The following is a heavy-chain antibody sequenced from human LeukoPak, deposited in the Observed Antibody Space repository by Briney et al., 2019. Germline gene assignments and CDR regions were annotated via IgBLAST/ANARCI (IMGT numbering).Heavy chain of an antibody. CDR3: ARAGSLGGYEGPEEGYFDY. CDR2: IYHSGST. CDR1: GGSISSGGYS. Sequence: SETLSLTCAVSGGSISSGGYSWSWIRQPPGKGLEWIGYIYHSGSTYYNPSLKSRVTISVDRSKNQFSLKLSSVTAADTAVYYCARAGSLGGYEGPEEGYFDYWGQGTLVTVSS. V-gene: IGHV4-30-2*01. J-gene: IGHJ4*02. D-gene: IGHD5-12*01.